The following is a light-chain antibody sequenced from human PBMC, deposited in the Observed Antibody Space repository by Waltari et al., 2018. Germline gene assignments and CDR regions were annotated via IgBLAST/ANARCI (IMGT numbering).Light chain of an antibody. CDR2: RAS. V-gene: IGKV3-20*01. Sequence: EIVLTQSPGTLSLSPGERATLSCRASPSVSSTYLGWSQQKPGQAPRLLIDRASIRATAIPVRFKGGGTGTACALTVCRPAPQEFAVYYCQQSGSSPYPFGQVTKLGNK. CDR3: QQSGSSPYP. CDR1: PSVSSTY. J-gene: IGKJ2*01.